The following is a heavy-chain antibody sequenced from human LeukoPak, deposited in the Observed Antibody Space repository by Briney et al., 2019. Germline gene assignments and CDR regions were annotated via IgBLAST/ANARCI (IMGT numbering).Heavy chain of an antibody. D-gene: IGHD3-22*01. CDR2: ISTSGTTI. CDR3: ARDKYYYDTSGGGYYFDY. CDR1: GFTFSSYG. V-gene: IGHV3-48*01. J-gene: IGHJ4*02. Sequence: GGSLRLSCAASGFTFSSYGMNWVRQAPGKGLEWLSYISTSGTTIYYADSVKGRFTISRDNAKNSLFLQMNSLRAEDTAVYYCARDKYYYDTSGGGYYFDYWGQGTLVTVSS.